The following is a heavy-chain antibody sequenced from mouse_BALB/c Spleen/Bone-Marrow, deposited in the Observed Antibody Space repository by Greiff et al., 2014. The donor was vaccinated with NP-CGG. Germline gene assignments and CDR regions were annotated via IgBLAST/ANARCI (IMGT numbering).Heavy chain of an antibody. CDR3: GSYGNSY. J-gene: IGHJ3*01. CDR1: GYSFTDYF. V-gene: IGHV1-37*01. Sequence: VQLQQSGPELVKPGASVKISCKASGYSFTDYFMNWVKQSHGKSLEWIGRINPYNGDTFYNQKFKGRATLTVDKSSSTAHMELLSLTSEDSAVYYCGSYGNSYCGQGTLVTVSA. D-gene: IGHD2-1*01. CDR2: INPYNGDT.